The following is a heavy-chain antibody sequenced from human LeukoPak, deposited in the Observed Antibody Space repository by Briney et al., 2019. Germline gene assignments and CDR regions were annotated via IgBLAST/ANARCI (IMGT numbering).Heavy chain of an antibody. V-gene: IGHV4-4*02. CDR1: GGSISSSNW. D-gene: IGHD2-15*01. CDR3: ARLFGYCSGGSCYPHYFDY. CDR2: IYHSGST. J-gene: IGHJ4*02. Sequence: GTLSLTCAASGGSISSSNWWSWVRQPPGKGLEWIGEIYHSGSTNYNPSLKSRVTISVDKSKNQFSLKLSSVTAADTAVYYCARLFGYCSGGSCYPHYFDYWGQGTLVTVSS.